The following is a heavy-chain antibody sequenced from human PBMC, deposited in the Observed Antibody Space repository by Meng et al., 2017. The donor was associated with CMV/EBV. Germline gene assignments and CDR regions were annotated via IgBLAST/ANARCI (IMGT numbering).Heavy chain of an antibody. V-gene: IGHV2-5*01. J-gene: IGHJ3*02. D-gene: IGHD5/OR15-5a*01. CDR3: AHRDVSRAFDI. Sequence: WIRQPPGKALEWLTLLYWNNDERYSPSLKSRLSITKDTSKNQVVLTMTNMDPVDTGTYYCAHRDVSRAFDIWGQGTMVTVSS. CDR2: LYWNNDE.